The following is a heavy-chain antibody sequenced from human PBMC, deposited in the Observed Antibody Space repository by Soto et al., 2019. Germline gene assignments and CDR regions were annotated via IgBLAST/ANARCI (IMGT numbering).Heavy chain of an antibody. Sequence: GASVKVSCKASGFTFTSSAVQWVRQARGQRLEWIGWIVVGSGNTNYAQKFQERVTITRDMSTSTAYMELSSLRSEDTAVYYCAAAGLATPPAYYYYYYAMDVWGQGTTVTVSS. CDR3: AAAGLATPPAYYYYYYAMDV. J-gene: IGHJ6*02. CDR1: GFTFTSSA. V-gene: IGHV1-58*01. CDR2: IVVGSGNT.